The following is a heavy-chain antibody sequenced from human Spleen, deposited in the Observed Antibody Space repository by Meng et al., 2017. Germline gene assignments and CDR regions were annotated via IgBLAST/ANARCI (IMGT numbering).Heavy chain of an antibody. CDR3: ARLYCSSTSCYLYYFDY. Sequence: QVQLGQSGAEVKKPGASVKVSCKASGDTFTSYGISWVRQAPGQGLEWMGWISAYNGNTNYAQKLQGRVTMTTDTSTSTAYMELRSLRSDDTAVYYCARLYCSSTSCYLYYFDYWGQGTLVTVSS. J-gene: IGHJ4*02. V-gene: IGHV1-18*01. CDR2: ISAYNGNT. D-gene: IGHD2-2*01. CDR1: GDTFTSYG.